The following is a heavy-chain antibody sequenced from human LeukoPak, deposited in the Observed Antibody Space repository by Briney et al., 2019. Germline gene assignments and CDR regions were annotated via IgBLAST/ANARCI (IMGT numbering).Heavy chain of an antibody. Sequence: PGGSLRLSCAGSGFPFSSHGMNWVRQAPGKGLEWVSAISGSGGSTYYADSVKGRFTISRDNSKNTLYLQMNSLRAEDTAVYYCAKPLPQGEPTNWGQGTLVTVSS. CDR1: GFPFSSHG. CDR3: AKPLPQGEPTN. J-gene: IGHJ4*02. V-gene: IGHV3-23*01. D-gene: IGHD3-16*01. CDR2: ISGSGGST.